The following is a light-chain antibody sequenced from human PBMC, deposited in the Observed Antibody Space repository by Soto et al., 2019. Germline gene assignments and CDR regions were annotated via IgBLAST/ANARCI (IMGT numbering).Light chain of an antibody. J-gene: IGKJ1*01. CDR3: QHYNSYSEA. CDR2: KAS. V-gene: IGKV1-5*03. CDR1: QNIERW. Sequence: DIQMTQSPSTLSASVCDRVTITFRASQNIERWLAWYQQKPGKAPKLLIYKASTLKSGVPSRFSGSGSGTEFTLTISSLQPDDFATYYCQHYNSYSEAFGQGTKVDIK.